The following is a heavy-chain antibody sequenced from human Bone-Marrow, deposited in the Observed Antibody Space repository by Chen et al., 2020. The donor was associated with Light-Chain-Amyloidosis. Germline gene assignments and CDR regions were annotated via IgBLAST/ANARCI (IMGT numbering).Heavy chain of an antibody. V-gene: IGHV5-51*01. D-gene: IGHD5-12*01. CDR1: GYTFPNYW. J-gene: IGHJ4*02. Sequence: EVQLEQSGPEVKKPGEPLKISCKGSGYTFPNYWIGWVRQMPGKGLEWMGVIYPDDPDARYSPSFEGQVTISADKSHTTAYLQWRSLKASDTAMYYCARRRDGYNFDYWGQGTLVTVSS. CDR3: ARRRDGYNFDY. CDR2: IYPDDPDA.